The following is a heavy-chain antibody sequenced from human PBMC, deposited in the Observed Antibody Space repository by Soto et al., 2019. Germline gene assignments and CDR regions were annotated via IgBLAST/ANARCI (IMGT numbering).Heavy chain of an antibody. V-gene: IGHV1-69*01. D-gene: IGHD3-22*01. CDR1: GGTFSSYA. CDR3: ARVPEYYYDSSGYYLNWFDP. CDR2: IIPIFGTA. J-gene: IGHJ5*02. Sequence: QVQLVQSGAEVKKPGSSVKVSCKASGGTFSSYAISWVRQAPGQGLEWMGGIIPIFGTAKYAQKFQGRVTITADESTSTAYMELSSLRSEDTAVYYCARVPEYYYDSSGYYLNWFDPWGQGTLVTVSS.